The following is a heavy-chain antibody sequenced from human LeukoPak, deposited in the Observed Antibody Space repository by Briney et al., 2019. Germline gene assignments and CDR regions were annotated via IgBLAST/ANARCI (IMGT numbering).Heavy chain of an antibody. D-gene: IGHD2-2*01. CDR2: INHSGST. V-gene: IGHV4-34*01. CDR1: EFTFSNCD. Sequence: GSLRLSCAASEFTFSNCDMNWIRQPPGKGLEWIGEINHSGSTNYNPSLKSRVTISVDTSKNQFSLKLTSVTAADTAVYYCARPKYCSSTSCFRGISSWGQGTLVTVSS. CDR3: ARPKYCSSTSCFRGISS. J-gene: IGHJ5*02.